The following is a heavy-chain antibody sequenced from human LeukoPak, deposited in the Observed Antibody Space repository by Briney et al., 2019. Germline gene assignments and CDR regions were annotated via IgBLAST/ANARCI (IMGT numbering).Heavy chain of an antibody. CDR3: ARGDGYNFWDD. CDR1: GFTFSSYS. V-gene: IGHV3-48*01. J-gene: IGHJ4*02. CDR2: ISSSSSTI. Sequence: PGGSLRLSCAASGFTFSSYSMNWVRQAPGKGLEWVSYISSSSSTIYYADSVQGRFTISRDNSKNTVYLQMNSLRAEDTALYYCARGDGYNFWDDWGQGTLVTVSS. D-gene: IGHD5-24*01.